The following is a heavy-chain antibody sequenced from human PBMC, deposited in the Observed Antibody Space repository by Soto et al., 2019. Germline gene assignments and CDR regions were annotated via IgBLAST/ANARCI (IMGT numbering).Heavy chain of an antibody. D-gene: IGHD3-22*01. CDR3: ARESKYDTSGYPPWFAP. J-gene: IGHJ5*02. CDR1: VASISSGCYY. V-gene: IGHV4-31*03. CDR2: IYYSGST. Sequence: QVQLQESGPGLVKPSQTLSLTCTVSVASISSGCYYWSWIRQHPGEGLEWIGYIYYSGSTSYNPSLKSRVTISVDTSKNQFSLKLSSVTDADTAVYYCARESKYDTSGYPPWFAPWGQGTLVTVSS.